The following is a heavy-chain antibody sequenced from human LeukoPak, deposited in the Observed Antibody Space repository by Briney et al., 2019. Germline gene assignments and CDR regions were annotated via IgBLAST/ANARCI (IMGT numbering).Heavy chain of an antibody. CDR1: GGSFSGYY. J-gene: IGHJ4*02. CDR3: ARGGYFDWLFYVY. D-gene: IGHD3-9*01. V-gene: IGHV4-34*01. CDR2: INHSGST. Sequence: SETLSLTCAVYGGSFSGYYWSWIRQPPGKGLEWIGEINHSGSTNYNPSLESRVTISVDTSKNQFSLKLSSVTAADTAVYYCARGGYFDWLFYVYWGQGTLVTVSS.